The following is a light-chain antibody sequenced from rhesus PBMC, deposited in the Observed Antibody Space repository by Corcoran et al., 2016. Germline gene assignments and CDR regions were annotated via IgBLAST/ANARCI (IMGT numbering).Light chain of an antibody. CDR1: QSVGRY. J-gene: IGKJ2*01. Sequence: EIVMTQSPATLSLSPGERATLSCRASQSVGRYLAWYQQKPVQAPRLLLYAQYTRDNGIPDRLSGSGSGTDFTLTISSLEPEDFAVYYCQHYSNWPYSFGQGTKVEIK. CDR2: AQY. CDR3: QHYSNWPYS. V-gene: IGKV3S9*01.